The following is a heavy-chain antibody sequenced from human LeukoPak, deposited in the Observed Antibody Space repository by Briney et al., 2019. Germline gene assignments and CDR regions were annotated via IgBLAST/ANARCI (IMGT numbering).Heavy chain of an antibody. J-gene: IGHJ6*02. CDR1: GGSTSSYY. CDR2: IYYSGST. Sequence: SETLSLTCTVSGGSTSSYYWSWIRQPPGKGLEWIGYIYYSGSTNYNPSLKSRVTISVDTSKNQFSLKLSSVTAADTAVYYCARSRRYCSSTSCPLYYYGMDVWGQGTTVTVSS. CDR3: ARSRRYCSSTSCPLYYYGMDV. D-gene: IGHD2-2*01. V-gene: IGHV4-59*01.